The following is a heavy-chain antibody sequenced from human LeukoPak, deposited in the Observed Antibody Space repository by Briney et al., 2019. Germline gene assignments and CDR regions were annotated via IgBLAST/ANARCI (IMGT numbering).Heavy chain of an antibody. CDR3: ARLRATLTVVVTLFDS. D-gene: IGHD3-22*01. V-gene: IGHV4-39*01. CDR1: GGSISSGPYY. CDR2: MYYSGNT. Sequence: PSETLSLTYTVSGGSISSGPYYWGWISQPPGKGLEWIGSMYYSGNTYYNPSLQSRVTISGDPSKNQFSLKLNSVTAADTAVYYCARLRATLTVVVTLFDSWGQGTLVTVSS. J-gene: IGHJ4*02.